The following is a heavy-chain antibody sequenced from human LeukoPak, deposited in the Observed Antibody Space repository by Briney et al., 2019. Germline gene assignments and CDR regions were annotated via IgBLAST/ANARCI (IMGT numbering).Heavy chain of an antibody. D-gene: IGHD3-22*01. CDR3: ARHRRRPLITMIVVVKAGDNWFDP. V-gene: IGHV4-34*01. Sequence: NPSETLSLTCAVYGGSFSGYYWSWIRQPPGKGLEWIGEINHSGSTNYNPSLKSRVTISVDTSKNQFSLKLSSVTAADTAVYYCARHRRRPLITMIVVVKAGDNWFDPWGQGTLVTVSS. CDR1: GGSFSGYY. J-gene: IGHJ5*02. CDR2: INHSGST.